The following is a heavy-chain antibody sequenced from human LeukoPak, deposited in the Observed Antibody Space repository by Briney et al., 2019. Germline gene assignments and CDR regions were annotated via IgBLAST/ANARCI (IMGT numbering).Heavy chain of an antibody. D-gene: IGHD1/OR15-1a*01. CDR2: FDPEDGET. CDR3: ATDYRNSNSFDY. Sequence: ASVKVSCKVSGYTLTELSMHWVRQAPGKGLEWMGGFDPEDGETIYAQKFQGRVTMTEDTSTDTAYMELSSLRSEDTAVYYCATDYRNSNSFDYWGQGTLVTVSS. V-gene: IGHV1-24*01. J-gene: IGHJ4*02. CDR1: GYTLTELS.